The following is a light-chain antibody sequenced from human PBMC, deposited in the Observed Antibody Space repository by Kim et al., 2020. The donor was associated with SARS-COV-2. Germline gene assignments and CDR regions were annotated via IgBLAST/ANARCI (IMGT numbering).Light chain of an antibody. V-gene: IGLV3-21*04. CDR3: KMCNSSSVHPV. CDR1: NIGSKS. CDR2: YHR. J-gene: IGLJ3*02. Sequence: AGMTAWLTCGGNNIGSKSVHWSTPKPGPAPVLFIYYHRSRPSGTHERFSGSNSGNTAALTISRVVAVDKADCYCKMCNSSSVHPVFGGGTQLTVL.